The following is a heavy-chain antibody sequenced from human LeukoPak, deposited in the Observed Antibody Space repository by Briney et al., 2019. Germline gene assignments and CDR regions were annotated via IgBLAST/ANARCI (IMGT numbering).Heavy chain of an antibody. CDR3: AKVVGAIDDAFDI. D-gene: IGHD1-26*01. CDR2: ISGSGGST. V-gene: IGHV3-23*01. CDR1: GFTFSSYA. J-gene: IGHJ3*02. Sequence: GGSLRLSCAASGFTFSSYAMSGVRQAPGKGREWVSAISGSGGSTYYADSVKGRFTISRDNSKNTLYLQMNSLRAEDTAVYYCAKVVGAIDDAFDISGQGTMVTVSS.